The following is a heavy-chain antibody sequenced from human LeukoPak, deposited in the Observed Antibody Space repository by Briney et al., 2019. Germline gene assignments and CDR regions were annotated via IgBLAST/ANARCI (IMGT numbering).Heavy chain of an antibody. CDR3: VSAPNSYYLDH. V-gene: IGHV3-7*01. CDR2: IKEDGSEK. Sequence: GGSLRLPCAASGFTFTTYWMTWVRQVPGKGLEWVANIKEDGSEKYYVDSVEGRFAISRDNTKNSLYLQMNNLRAEDTAVYYCVSAPNSYYLDHWGQGTLVTVSS. J-gene: IGHJ4*02. CDR1: GFTFTTYW.